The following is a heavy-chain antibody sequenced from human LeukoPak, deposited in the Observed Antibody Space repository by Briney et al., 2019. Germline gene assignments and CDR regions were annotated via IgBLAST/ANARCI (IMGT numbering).Heavy chain of an antibody. Sequence: GSLRLPCAASGFTFSSYALRRVRQAPGEGLEWVSAISGCGGSTYYADSVKGRFTISRDNSKNTLYLQMNSLSAEDTAVYYCAKGRDLVGATVDFWGRGTLVTVSS. CDR2: ISGCGGST. D-gene: IGHD1-26*01. J-gene: IGHJ4*02. CDR3: AKGRDLVGATVDF. V-gene: IGHV3-23*01. CDR1: GFTFSSYA.